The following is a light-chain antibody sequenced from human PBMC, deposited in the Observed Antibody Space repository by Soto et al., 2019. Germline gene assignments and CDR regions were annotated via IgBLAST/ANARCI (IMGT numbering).Light chain of an antibody. Sequence: DIQMTQSPSSLSASVGDRVTIPCRASQSISTYLNWYQQKPGKAPKLLIFAASSLHSGVPSRFSGSGSGTDFTLTINGLQPKDFATYYCQQEYSAPWTFGQGTKVEVK. J-gene: IGKJ1*01. CDR2: AAS. CDR1: QSISTY. CDR3: QQEYSAPWT. V-gene: IGKV1-39*01.